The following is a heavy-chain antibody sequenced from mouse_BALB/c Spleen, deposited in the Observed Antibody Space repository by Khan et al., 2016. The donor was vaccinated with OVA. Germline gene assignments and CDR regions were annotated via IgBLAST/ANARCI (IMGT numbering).Heavy chain of an antibody. Sequence: QVQLKQSGAELVRPGTSVKMSCKAAGYTFTNYWIGWVKQRPGHGLEWIGGTYPGGGYTNYNEKFKGKATMTADTSSSTAYMQLSGLTSEDSAIYYCTRRGAARATCDYVDYWGQGTTHTVFS. J-gene: IGHJ2*01. D-gene: IGHD3-1*01. V-gene: IGHV1-63*02. CDR1: GYTFTNYW. CDR3: TRRGAARATCDYVDY. CDR2: TYPGGGYT.